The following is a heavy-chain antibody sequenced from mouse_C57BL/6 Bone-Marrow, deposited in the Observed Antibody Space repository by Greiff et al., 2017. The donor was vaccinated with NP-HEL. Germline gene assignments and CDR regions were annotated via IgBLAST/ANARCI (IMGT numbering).Heavy chain of an antibody. J-gene: IGHJ2*01. CDR2: IYPRSGNT. V-gene: IGHV1-81*01. CDR3: ARYGSSSDYFDY. CDR1: GYTFTSYG. D-gene: IGHD1-1*01. Sequence: QVQLQQSGAELARPGASVKLSCKASGYTFTSYGISWVKQRTGQGLEWIGEIYPRSGNTYYNEKFKGKATLTADKSSSTAYMELRSLTSEDSAVYFCARYGSSSDYFDYWGQGTTLTVSS.